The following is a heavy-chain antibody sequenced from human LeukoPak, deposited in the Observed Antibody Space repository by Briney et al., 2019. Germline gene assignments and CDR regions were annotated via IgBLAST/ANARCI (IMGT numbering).Heavy chain of an antibody. J-gene: IGHJ4*02. CDR1: GGSIDSGGFY. CDR3: ATPRRGIAAAGMWDY. D-gene: IGHD6-13*01. Sequence: SETLSLTCTVSGGSIDSGGFYWSWIRQPPGKGLEWVAYIYHTGGTYYNPSLKSRVTVSIDKSKNQFSLKLASVTAADTAVYYCATPRRGIAAAGMWDYWGQGTLVTVSS. CDR2: IYHTGGT. V-gene: IGHV4-30-2*01.